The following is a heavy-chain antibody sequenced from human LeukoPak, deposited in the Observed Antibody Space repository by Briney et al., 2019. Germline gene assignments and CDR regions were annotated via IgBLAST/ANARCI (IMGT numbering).Heavy chain of an antibody. CDR1: GFTFSSYS. V-gene: IGHV3-48*01. CDR3: ATSPPRRDGYNNAY. Sequence: GGSLRLSCAASGFTFSSYSMNWVRQAPGKGLEWVSYISSSSSTIYYADSVKGRFTISRDNAKNSLYLQMNSLRAEDTAIYYCATSPPRRDGYNNAYWGQGTLVTVSS. J-gene: IGHJ4*02. CDR2: ISSSSSTI. D-gene: IGHD5-24*01.